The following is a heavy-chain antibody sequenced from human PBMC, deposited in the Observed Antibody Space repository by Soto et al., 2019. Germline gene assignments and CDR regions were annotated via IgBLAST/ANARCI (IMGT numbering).Heavy chain of an antibody. V-gene: IGHV3-21*01. CDR3: ASDSLSDTAATLDY. CDR1: GFTFSSYS. CDR2: ISSSSSYI. D-gene: IGHD5-18*01. Sequence: GGSLRLSCAASGFTFSSYSMNWVRQAPGKGLEWVSSISSSSSYIYYADSVKGRFTISRDNAKNSLYLQMNSLRAEDTAVYYCASDSLSDTAATLDYWGQGTLVTVSS. J-gene: IGHJ4*02.